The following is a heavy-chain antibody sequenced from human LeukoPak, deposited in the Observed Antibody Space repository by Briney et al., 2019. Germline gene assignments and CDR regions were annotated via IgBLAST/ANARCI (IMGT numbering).Heavy chain of an antibody. CDR3: ARGRRSYSSSWSDNIYYFDY. D-gene: IGHD6-13*01. J-gene: IGHJ4*02. CDR2: MNPNSGST. V-gene: IGHV1-8*01. CDR1: GYTFTSYD. Sequence: ASVKVSCKASGYTFTSYDINWVRQATAQGLGWMGWMNPNSGSTGYTQKFQGRVTMTGNTSISTAYMELSSVRSEDTAVYYCARGRRSYSSSWSDNIYYFDYWGQGTLVTVSS.